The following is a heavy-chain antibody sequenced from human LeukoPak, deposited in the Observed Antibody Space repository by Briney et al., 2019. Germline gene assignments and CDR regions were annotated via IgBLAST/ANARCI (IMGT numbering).Heavy chain of an antibody. D-gene: IGHD3-10*01. V-gene: IGHV4-30-4*07. CDR2: MYYSGST. Sequence: SETLSLTCAVSGGSISSGGYSWSWIRQPPGKGLEWIGYMYYSGSTFYNPSLKSRITISVDMSKNQFSLNLNSVTAADTAVYYCARARRGFGDPFDYWGQGTPVTVSP. J-gene: IGHJ4*02. CDR1: GGSISSGGYS. CDR3: ARARRGFGDPFDY.